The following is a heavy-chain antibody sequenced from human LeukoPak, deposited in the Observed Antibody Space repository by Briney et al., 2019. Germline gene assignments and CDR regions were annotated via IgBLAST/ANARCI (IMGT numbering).Heavy chain of an antibody. CDR3: ARVPGGYDPGFDY. D-gene: IGHD5-12*01. V-gene: IGHV3-48*04. CDR1: GFTFSSYS. Sequence: GGSLRLSCAASGFTFSSYSMNWARQALGKGLEWVSYITGSSSTIYYADSVRGRFTISRDNAKNSMYLQMNSLRAEDTAVYYCARVPGGYDPGFDYWGQGTLVTVSS. J-gene: IGHJ4*02. CDR2: ITGSSSTI.